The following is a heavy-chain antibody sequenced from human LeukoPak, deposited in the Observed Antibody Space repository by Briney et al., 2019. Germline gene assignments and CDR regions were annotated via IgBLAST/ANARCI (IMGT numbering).Heavy chain of an antibody. CDR1: GYTFSSYG. J-gene: IGHJ2*01. CDR3: ARDSFFDL. V-gene: IGHV1-18*01. CDR2: SSTYKGNT. Sequence: ASVKVSCKASGYTFSSYGITWVRQAPGQGLEWMGWSSTYKGNTNYALKLQGRVTMTTDTSTSTAYMELRSLRSDDTAVYYCARDSFFDLWGRGTLVTVS.